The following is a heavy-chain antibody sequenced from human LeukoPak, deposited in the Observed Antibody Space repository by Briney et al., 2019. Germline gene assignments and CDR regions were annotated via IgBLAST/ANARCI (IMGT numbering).Heavy chain of an antibody. D-gene: IGHD5-18*01. Sequence: PSQTLSPTCTVSGGSISSYYWSWIRQPAGKGLEWLGRIYTSGSTNYNPSLKSRVTMSVDTSKNQFSLKLSSVTAADTAVYYCAGARYSYGKPYYFDYWGQGTLVTVSS. J-gene: IGHJ4*02. V-gene: IGHV4-4*07. CDR3: AGARYSYGKPYYFDY. CDR1: GGSISSYY. CDR2: IYTSGST.